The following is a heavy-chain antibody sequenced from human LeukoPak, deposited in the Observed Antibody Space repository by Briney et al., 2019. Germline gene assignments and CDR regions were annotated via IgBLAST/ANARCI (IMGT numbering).Heavy chain of an antibody. D-gene: IGHD1-14*01. CDR2: IFYRGST. J-gene: IGHJ6*02. Sequence: PSETLSLTCTVSGDSVSSGSYSWSWIRQPSGKGLEWIGYIFYRGSTSYNPSLKSRLTISADSSKNQFSLRLSSVTAADTAVYYCARARNYYYYLDVWGQGTTVTVSS. CDR1: GDSVSSGSYS. CDR3: ARARNYYYYLDV. V-gene: IGHV4-61*01.